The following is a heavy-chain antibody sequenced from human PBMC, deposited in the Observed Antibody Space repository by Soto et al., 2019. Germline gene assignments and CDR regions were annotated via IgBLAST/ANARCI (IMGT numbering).Heavy chain of an antibody. J-gene: IGHJ4*02. Sequence: PSETLSLTCTVSGVSISSGGHYWSWIRQTPGKGLERVGYIQVSGDTYYNPSLEGRVSMSVDTSNNQFSLDLTSVTAADTAVYYCVRDTSWSRPYWGQGTLVTVS. CDR3: VRDTSWSRPY. CDR2: IQVSGDT. V-gene: IGHV4-30-4*01. CDR1: GVSISSGGHY. D-gene: IGHD2-15*01.